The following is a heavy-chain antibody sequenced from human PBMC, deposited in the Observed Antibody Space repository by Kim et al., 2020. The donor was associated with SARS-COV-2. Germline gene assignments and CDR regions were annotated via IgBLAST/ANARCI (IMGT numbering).Heavy chain of an antibody. V-gene: IGHV3-23*01. D-gene: IGHD2-8*01. CDR2: ISGRGYDT. Sequence: GGSLRLSCTPSGFTFSIYAMIWVRQAPGKGLEWVAGISGRGYDTYYADSVKGRFIISRDNSKNTVYVQMNSLRAEDTAIYYCAKIEGSGGYCSDGICYTEDWGQGTLVTVSS. J-gene: IGHJ4*02. CDR3: AKIEGSGGYCSDGICYTED. CDR1: GFTFSIYA.